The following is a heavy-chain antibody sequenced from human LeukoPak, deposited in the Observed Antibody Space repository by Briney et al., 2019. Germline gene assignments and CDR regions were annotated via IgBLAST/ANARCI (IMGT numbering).Heavy chain of an antibody. CDR1: GGSISSHY. J-gene: IGHJ4*02. Sequence: PSETLSLTCTVSGGSISSHYWSWIRQPPGKGLEWIGYIYYSGSTNYNPSLKSRVTISVDTSKNQFSLKLSSVTAADTAVYYCATGSGDFDHWGQGTLVAVSS. CDR3: ATGSGDFDH. D-gene: IGHD3-10*01. V-gene: IGHV4-59*11. CDR2: IYYSGST.